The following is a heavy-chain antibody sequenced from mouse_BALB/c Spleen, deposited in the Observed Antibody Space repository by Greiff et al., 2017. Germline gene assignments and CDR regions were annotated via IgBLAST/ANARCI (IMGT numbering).Heavy chain of an antibody. CDR3: ARDWDDYFDY. V-gene: IGHV1-59*01. CDR1: GYTFTSYW. Sequence: QVQLKQPGAELVKPGASVKMSCKASGYTFTSYWMHWVKQRPGQGLEWIGVIDPSDSYTSYNQKFKGKATLTVDTSSSTAYMQLSSLTSEDSAVYYCARDWDDYFDYWGQGTTLTVSS. J-gene: IGHJ2*01. D-gene: IGHD4-1*01. CDR2: IDPSDSYT.